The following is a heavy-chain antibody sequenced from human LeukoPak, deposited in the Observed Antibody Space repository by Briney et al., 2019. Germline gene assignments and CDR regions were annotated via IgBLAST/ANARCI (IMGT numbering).Heavy chain of an antibody. Sequence: GGSLRLSCAASGFILSPYWMHWVRQAPGKGLMWVSRINSDGRTTTYADSVKGRFTISRDNAKNTLYLQMNSLRAEDTAVYYCARDGGGMGFLEWLSYYYYGMDVWGQGTTVTVSS. CDR1: GFILSPYW. CDR2: INSDGRTT. V-gene: IGHV3-74*01. J-gene: IGHJ6*02. D-gene: IGHD3-3*01. CDR3: ARDGGGMGFLEWLSYYYYGMDV.